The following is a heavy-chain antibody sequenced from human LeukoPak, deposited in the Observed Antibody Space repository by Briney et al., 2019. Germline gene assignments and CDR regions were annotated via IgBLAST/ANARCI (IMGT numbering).Heavy chain of an antibody. D-gene: IGHD6-13*01. J-gene: IGHJ4*02. CDR2: ISASGSDM. V-gene: IGHV3-21*01. Sequence: PGGSLRLSCAASGFAFRSYVVNWVRQAPGKGLEWVSSISASGSDMKYADSVTGRFTVSRDNAKSSLYLEMNSLRAEDTAVYYCARRTAAGPFDYWGQGTLVTVSS. CDR3: ARRTAAGPFDY. CDR1: GFAFRSYV.